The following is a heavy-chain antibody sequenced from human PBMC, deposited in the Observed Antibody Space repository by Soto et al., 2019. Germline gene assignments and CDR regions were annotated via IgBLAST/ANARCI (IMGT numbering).Heavy chain of an antibody. D-gene: IGHD3-10*01. CDR2: ISYDGSNK. CDR1: GFTFSSYG. V-gene: IGHV3-30*18. Sequence: GGSLRLSCAASGFTFSSYGMHWVRQAPGKGLEWVAVISYDGSNKYYADSVKGRLTISRDNSKNTLYLQMNSLRAEDTAVYYCAKDLRPLWFGELLSYYYYGMDVWGQGTTVTVSS. J-gene: IGHJ6*02. CDR3: AKDLRPLWFGELLSYYYYGMDV.